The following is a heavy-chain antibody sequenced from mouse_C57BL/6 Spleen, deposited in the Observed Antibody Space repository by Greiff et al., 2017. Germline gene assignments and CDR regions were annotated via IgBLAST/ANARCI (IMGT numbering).Heavy chain of an antibody. CDR1: GYTFTSYG. Sequence: VKVVESGAELARPGASVKLSCKASGYTFTSYGISWVKQRTGQGLEWIGEIYPRSGNTYYNEKFKGKATLTADKATSTAYMELRSLTSEDSAVYFCARGPYDYDEDYWGQGTTLTVSS. J-gene: IGHJ2*01. D-gene: IGHD2-4*01. CDR2: IYPRSGNT. CDR3: ARGPYDYDEDY. V-gene: IGHV1-81*01.